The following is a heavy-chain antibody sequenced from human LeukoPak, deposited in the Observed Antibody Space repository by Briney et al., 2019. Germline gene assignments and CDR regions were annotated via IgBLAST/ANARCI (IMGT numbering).Heavy chain of an antibody. CDR1: GGTFSSYA. CDR3: ATGDGYCSGGSCSSWFDP. J-gene: IGHJ5*02. Sequence: ASVKVSCKASGGTFSSYAISWVRQAPGQGLEWMGGITPIFGTANYAQKFQGRVTITTDESTSTAYMELSSLRSEDTAVYYCATGDGYCSGGSCSSWFDPWGQGTLVTVSS. V-gene: IGHV1-69*05. CDR2: ITPIFGTA. D-gene: IGHD2-15*01.